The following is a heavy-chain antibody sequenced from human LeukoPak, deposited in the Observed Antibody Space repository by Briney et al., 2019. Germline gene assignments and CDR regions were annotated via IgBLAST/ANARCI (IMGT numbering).Heavy chain of an antibody. D-gene: IGHD3-16*01. Sequence: PGGSLRLSCAVSGFTVSTNHMSWVRQAPGKGPEWISYISSRTTTIKYADSVRGRFTISRDDARESLYLQMNSLRAEDTAIYFCGASRQYVGAFDIWGQGTLVTVSS. CDR2: ISSRTTTI. CDR1: GFTVSTNH. V-gene: IGHV3-11*04. J-gene: IGHJ3*02. CDR3: GASRQYVGAFDI.